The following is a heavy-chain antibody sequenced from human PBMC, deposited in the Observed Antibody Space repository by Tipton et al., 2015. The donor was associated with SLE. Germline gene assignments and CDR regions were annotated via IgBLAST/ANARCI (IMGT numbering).Heavy chain of an antibody. Sequence: TLSLTCAVSGGSISSGGYPWGWIRQSPGKGLEWIGYIYQSGSTFYSPSFKSRVTISVDWSKNQFSLNLNSVTAADTAIYYCARGPNCGGDCYLEYSQLWGQGTLVTVSS. CDR2: IYQSGST. D-gene: IGHD2-21*01. CDR1: GGSISSGGYP. J-gene: IGHJ1*01. CDR3: ARGPNCGGDCYLEYSQL. V-gene: IGHV4-30-2*06.